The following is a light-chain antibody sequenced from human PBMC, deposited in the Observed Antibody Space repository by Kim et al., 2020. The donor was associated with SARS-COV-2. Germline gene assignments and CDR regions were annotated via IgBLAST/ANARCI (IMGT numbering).Light chain of an antibody. Sequence: EIVMTQTPLSLSVTXGQPASISCKPSQSLLHSDGETYLYWYLQKPGQSPQLLIYGVSTRFSGVPDRFSGSGSGTDFTLKVSRVETEDIGVYYCMQTIQLPITFGQGTRLEIK. CDR3: MQTIQLPIT. J-gene: IGKJ5*01. CDR1: QSLLHSDGETY. V-gene: IGKV2D-29*02. CDR2: GVS.